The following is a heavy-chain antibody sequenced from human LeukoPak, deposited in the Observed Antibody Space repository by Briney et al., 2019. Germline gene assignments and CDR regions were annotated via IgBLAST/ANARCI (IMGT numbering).Heavy chain of an antibody. CDR2: ISDSGSTI. CDR1: GFTFSDYY. V-gene: IGHV3-11*04. J-gene: IGHJ6*02. D-gene: IGHD6-13*01. Sequence: PGGSLRLSCAASGFTFSDYYMTWIRQAPGKGLEWVSYISDSGSTIYYADSVKGRFTISRGNAKNSLYLQMNSLRVEDTAVYYCARSLGIAQERGYYGMDVWGQGTTVTVSS. CDR3: ARSLGIAQERGYYGMDV.